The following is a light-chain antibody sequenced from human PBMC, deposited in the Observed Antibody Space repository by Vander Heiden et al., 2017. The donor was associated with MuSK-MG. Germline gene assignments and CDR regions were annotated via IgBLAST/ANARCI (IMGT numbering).Light chain of an antibody. J-gene: IGLJ2*01. CDR3: QVWDTVSDHLVV. CDR2: DDS. Sequence: SYVLTQPPSVSVAPGQTATIPCGGNNIGRKSVHWYQRKPGQAPVLVVYDDSDRPSGIPERFSGSNSGNTATLTISTVEAGDEADYYCQVWDTVSDHLVVFGGGTKLPVL. CDR1: NIGRKS. V-gene: IGLV3-21*02.